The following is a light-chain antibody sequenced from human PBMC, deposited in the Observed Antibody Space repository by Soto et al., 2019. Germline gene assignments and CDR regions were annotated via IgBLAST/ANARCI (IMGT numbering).Light chain of an antibody. V-gene: IGKV3-15*01. CDR1: QSVSRY. CDR2: DAS. J-gene: IGKJ5*01. CDR3: QQCSDWYLFT. Sequence: EILMTQSPATLSVSPGDTATLSCRASQSVSRYLAWYQHKPGQAPRLLIYDASTRSTGIPARFSGSGSGTEFTLTISGLQSEDFAVYSCQQCSDWYLFTFGQGTRLEIK.